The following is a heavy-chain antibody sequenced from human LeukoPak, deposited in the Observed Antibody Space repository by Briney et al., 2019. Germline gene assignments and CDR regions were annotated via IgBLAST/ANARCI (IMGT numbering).Heavy chain of an antibody. Sequence: ASVKVSCKASGGTFSSYAISWVRQAPGQGLEWMGGIIPIFGTANYAQKFQGRVTITADESTSTAYMELSGLRSEDTAVYYCARDYYDSSGYYPRMGDWGQGTLVTVSS. CDR1: GGTFSSYA. J-gene: IGHJ4*02. CDR2: IIPIFGTA. V-gene: IGHV1-69*13. D-gene: IGHD3-22*01. CDR3: ARDYYDSSGYYPRMGD.